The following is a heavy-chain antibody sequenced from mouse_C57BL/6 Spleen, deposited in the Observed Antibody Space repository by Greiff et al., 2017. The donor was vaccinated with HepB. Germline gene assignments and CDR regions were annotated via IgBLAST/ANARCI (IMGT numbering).Heavy chain of an antibody. CDR3: ARPAQATGFAY. D-gene: IGHD3-2*02. V-gene: IGHV1-69*01. CDR2: IDPSDSYT. J-gene: IGHJ3*01. CDR1: GYTFTSYW. Sequence: VQLQQPGAELVMPGASVKLSCKASGYTFTSYWMHWVKQRPGQGLEWIGEIDPSDSYTNYNQKFKGKSTLTVDKSSSTAYMQLSSLTSEDSAVYYCARPAQATGFAYWGQGTLVTVSA.